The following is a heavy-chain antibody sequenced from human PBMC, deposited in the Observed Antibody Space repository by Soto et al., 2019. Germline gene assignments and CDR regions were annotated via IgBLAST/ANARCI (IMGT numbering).Heavy chain of an antibody. V-gene: IGHV3-66*01. CDR1: GFTVSSNY. D-gene: IGHD2-15*01. J-gene: IGHJ6*03. CDR3: ARDLEDYYYYSMDV. CDR2: IYSGGST. Sequence: GGSLRLSCAASGFTVSSNYMSWVRQAPGKGLEWVSVIYSGGSTYYADSVKGRFTISRDNSKNKLYLQMNSLRAEDTAVYYCARDLEDYYYYSMDVWGKGTTVTVSS.